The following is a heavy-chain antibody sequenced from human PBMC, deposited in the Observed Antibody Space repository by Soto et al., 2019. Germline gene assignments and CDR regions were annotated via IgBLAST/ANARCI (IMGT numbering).Heavy chain of an antibody. CDR3: ARDKRDLRFVEWSYYFDY. J-gene: IGHJ4*02. CDR1: GFTFSSYA. D-gene: IGHD3-3*01. CDR2: ISYDGSNK. V-gene: IGHV3-30-3*01. Sequence: QVQLVESGGGVVQPGRSLRLSCAASGFTFSSYAMHWVRQAPGKGLEWVAVISYDGSNKYYADSVKGRFTISGENSKNTLYLQMNSLRAEDTAVYYCARDKRDLRFVEWSYYFDYWGQGTLVTVSS.